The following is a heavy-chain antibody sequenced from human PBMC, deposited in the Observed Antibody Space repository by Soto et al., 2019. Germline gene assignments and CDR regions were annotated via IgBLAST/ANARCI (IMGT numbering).Heavy chain of an antibody. D-gene: IGHD3-10*01. CDR3: ARGEVSMVRGVISSRAVYY. V-gene: IGHV4-39*01. J-gene: IGHJ4*02. CDR2: IYYSGST. Sequence: SETLSLTCTVSGGSISSSSYYWGWIRQPPGKGLEWIGSIYYSGSTYYNPSLKSRVTISVDTSKNQFSLKLSSVTAADTAVYYCARGEVSMVRGVISSRAVYYWGQGTLVTVSS. CDR1: GGSISSSSYY.